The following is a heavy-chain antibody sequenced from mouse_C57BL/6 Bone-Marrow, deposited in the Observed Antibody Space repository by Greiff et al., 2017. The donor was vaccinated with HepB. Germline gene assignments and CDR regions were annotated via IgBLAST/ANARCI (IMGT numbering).Heavy chain of an antibody. D-gene: IGHD2-3*01. CDR3: ARPIYDGSPMDY. CDR1: GFTFSDYG. V-gene: IGHV5-15*01. CDR2: ISNLAYSI. J-gene: IGHJ4*01. Sequence: EVKLVESGGGLVQPGGSLKLSCAASGFTFSDYGMAWVRQAPRKGPEWVAFISNLAYSIYYADTVTGRFTISRENAKNTLYLEMSSLRSEDTAMYYCARPIYDGSPMDYWGQGTSVTVSS.